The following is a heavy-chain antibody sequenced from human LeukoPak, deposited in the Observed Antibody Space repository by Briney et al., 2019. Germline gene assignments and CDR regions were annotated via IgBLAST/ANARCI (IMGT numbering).Heavy chain of an antibody. D-gene: IGHD2-8*01. CDR2: IYYSGST. CDR3: ARVNGYYYFDY. V-gene: IGHV4-59*01. J-gene: IGHJ4*02. CDR1: CGSISSYY. Sequence: KTSETLSLTCTVSCGSISSYYWSWIRQPPGKGLEWIGYIYYSGSTNYNPSLKSRVTISVDTSKNQFSLKLSSVTAADTAVYYCARVNGYYYFDYWGQGTLVTVSS.